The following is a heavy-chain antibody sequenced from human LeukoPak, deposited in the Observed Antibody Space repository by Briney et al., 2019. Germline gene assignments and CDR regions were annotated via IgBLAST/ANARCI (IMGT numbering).Heavy chain of an antibody. Sequence: SETLSLTCTVSGGSISSGDYYWSWIRQPPGKGLEWIGYIYYSGSTNYNPSLKSRVTISVVTSKNQFSLKLSSVTAADTAVYYCARRRSGSPNWFDPWGQGTLVTVSS. CDR2: IYYSGST. CDR1: GGSISSGDYY. J-gene: IGHJ5*02. D-gene: IGHD1-26*01. CDR3: ARRRSGSPNWFDP. V-gene: IGHV4-61*08.